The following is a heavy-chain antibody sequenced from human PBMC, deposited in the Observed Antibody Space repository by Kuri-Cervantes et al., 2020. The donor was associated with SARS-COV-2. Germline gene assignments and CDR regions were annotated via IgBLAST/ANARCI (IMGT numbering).Heavy chain of an antibody. J-gene: IGHJ4*02. CDR2: ISSSSTYI. CDR3: AKPITGDLYYFDY. CDR1: GFTFSRYN. D-gene: IGHD7-27*01. V-gene: IGHV3-21*04. Sequence: EGSLRLSCAASGFTFSRYNMNWVRQAPGRGLEWVSSISSSSTYIYYADSVRGRFTISRDNSKNSLYLQMNSLRAEDTALYYCAKPITGDLYYFDYWGQGTLVTVSS.